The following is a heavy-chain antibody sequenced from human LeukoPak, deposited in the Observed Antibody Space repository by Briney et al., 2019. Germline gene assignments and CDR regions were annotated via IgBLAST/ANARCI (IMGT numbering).Heavy chain of an antibody. CDR2: IYHSGST. D-gene: IGHD5-24*01. Sequence: SETLSLTCAVSGYSISSGYYWGWIRQPPGKGLEWIGSIYHSGSTYYNPSLKSRVTISVDTSKNQFSLKLSSVTAADTAVYYCARDRETRGFDYWGLGTLVTVSS. CDR3: ARDRETRGFDY. V-gene: IGHV4-38-2*02. J-gene: IGHJ4*02. CDR1: GYSISSGYY.